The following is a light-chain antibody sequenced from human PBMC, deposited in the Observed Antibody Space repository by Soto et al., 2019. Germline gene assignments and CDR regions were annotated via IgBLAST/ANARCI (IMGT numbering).Light chain of an antibody. CDR2: GAS. CDR3: QQYGSSPLT. J-gene: IGKJ4*01. Sequence: EIVLTQSPGPLPLSPGERATLSCRDSPSVSSSYFAWYQQKPGQAPRLLIYGASSRATGIPDRFSGSGSGTEFTFTISRLEPEDFAVYYCQQYGSSPLTFGGGTKVEIK. V-gene: IGKV3-20*01. CDR1: PSVSSSY.